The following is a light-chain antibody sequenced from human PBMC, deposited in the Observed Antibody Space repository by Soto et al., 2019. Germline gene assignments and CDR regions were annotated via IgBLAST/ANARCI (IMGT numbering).Light chain of an antibody. CDR2: GAS. Sequence: EIVMTQSPATLSVSPVERATVSCRASHDIRSNLAWYQQRPRQAPTLLIYGASTRATGIPARFSGSGSGTEFTLTISSLQSADFAVYHCQQYHNLPPWTFGQGTKVDIK. CDR3: QQYHNLPPWT. CDR1: HDIRSN. V-gene: IGKV3-15*01. J-gene: IGKJ1*01.